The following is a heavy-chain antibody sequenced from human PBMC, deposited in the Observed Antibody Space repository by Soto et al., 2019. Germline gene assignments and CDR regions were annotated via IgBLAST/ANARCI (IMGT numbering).Heavy chain of an antibody. CDR2: INPIFGTA. J-gene: IGHJ1*01. V-gene: IGHV1-69*12. CDR3: ARLRASNYEAYQH. D-gene: IGHD4-4*01. Sequence: QVQLVQSGAEVKKPGSSVKVSCKAPGGTFGTYPISWVRQAPGQGLEWMGGINPIFGTANYAQKLQGRVTITADESTTTAYMQLSSLRSDDTAVYYCARLRASNYEAYQHWGQGTLVTVSS. CDR1: GGTFGTYP.